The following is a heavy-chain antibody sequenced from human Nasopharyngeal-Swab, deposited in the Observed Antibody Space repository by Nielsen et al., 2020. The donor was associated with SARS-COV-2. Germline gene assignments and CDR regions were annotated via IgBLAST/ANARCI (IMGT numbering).Heavy chain of an antibody. Sequence: RQAPGKGLEWIGYIYYSGSTNYNPSLKSRVTISVDTSKTQFSLKLSSVTAADTAVYYCARGGLGVYDSSGYYYLTYWGQGTLVTVSS. J-gene: IGHJ4*02. CDR3: ARGGLGVYDSSGYYYLTY. D-gene: IGHD3-22*01. V-gene: IGHV4-59*01. CDR2: IYYSGST.